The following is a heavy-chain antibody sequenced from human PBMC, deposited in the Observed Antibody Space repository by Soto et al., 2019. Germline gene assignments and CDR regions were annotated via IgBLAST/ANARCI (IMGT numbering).Heavy chain of an antibody. CDR1: GGSISSGGYY. V-gene: IGHV4-31*03. CDR2: IYYSGST. CDR3: ASMKGIAAAGTYWFDP. J-gene: IGHJ5*02. D-gene: IGHD6-13*01. Sequence: SETLSLTCTVSGGSISSGGYYWSWIRQHPGKVLEWIVYIYYSGSTDYNPSLKSRVTISLDTSNNQFSLKLSSVTAADTAVYYXASMKGIAAAGTYWFDPWGQGTLVTVSS.